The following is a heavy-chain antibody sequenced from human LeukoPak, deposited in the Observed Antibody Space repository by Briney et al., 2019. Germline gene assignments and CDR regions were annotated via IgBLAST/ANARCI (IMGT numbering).Heavy chain of an antibody. D-gene: IGHD4-17*01. V-gene: IGHV3-74*01. Sequence: GGSLRLSCAASGFTFSNHWMHWVRQTPGKGLVWVSRIRSDGGTIDYADSVRGRFTISRDNPKNTLSLQMNSLRAEDTAVYYCARETTASGNFFDSWGQGTLVTVSS. CDR3: ARETTASGNFFDS. J-gene: IGHJ4*02. CDR2: IRSDGGTI. CDR1: GFTFSNHW.